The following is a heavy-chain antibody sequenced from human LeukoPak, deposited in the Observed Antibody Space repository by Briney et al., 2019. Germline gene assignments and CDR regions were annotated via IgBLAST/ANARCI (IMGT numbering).Heavy chain of an antibody. J-gene: IGHJ6*02. CDR1: GYTFTSYA. V-gene: IGHV1-3*01. CDR3: ARDIGYKSSWRYYYYGMDV. Sequence: ASVKVSCKASGYTFTSYAMHWVRQAPGQRLERMGWINAGNGNTKYSQKFQGRVTITRDTSASTAYMELSSLRSEDTAVYYCARDIGYKSSWRYYYYGMDVWGQGTTVTVSS. CDR2: INAGNGNT. D-gene: IGHD6-13*01.